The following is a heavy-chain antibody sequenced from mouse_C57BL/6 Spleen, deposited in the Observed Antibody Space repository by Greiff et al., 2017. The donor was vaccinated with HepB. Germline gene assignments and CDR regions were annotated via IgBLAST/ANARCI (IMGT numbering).Heavy chain of an antibody. V-gene: IGHV5-17*01. CDR3: ARQIYYGNYVWYFDV. Sequence: EVHLVESGGGLVKPGGSLKLSCAASGFTFSDYGMHWVRQAPEKGLEWVAYISSGSSTIYYADTVKGRFTISRDNAKNTLFLQMNSLRSEDTAMYYFARQIYYGNYVWYFDVWGTGTTVTVSS. J-gene: IGHJ1*03. CDR1: GFTFSDYG. CDR2: ISSGSSTI. D-gene: IGHD2-1*01.